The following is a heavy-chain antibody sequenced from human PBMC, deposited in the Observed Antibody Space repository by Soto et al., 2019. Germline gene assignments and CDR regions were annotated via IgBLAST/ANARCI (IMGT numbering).Heavy chain of an antibody. J-gene: IGHJ5*02. CDR3: ATSLWFGTQVEL. V-gene: IGHV4-34*01. CDR2: ISRSGTT. Sequence: QVQLQQWGAGLLKPSETLSLSCAVYGGYFNDNYYTWFRQPPGNGLEWIGEISRSGTTRYIPSLKDRASISFDTSKTQVSLKVTSVTAADTAVYYCATSLWFGTQVELWGQGALVTVSS. CDR1: GGYFNDNY. D-gene: IGHD3-10*01.